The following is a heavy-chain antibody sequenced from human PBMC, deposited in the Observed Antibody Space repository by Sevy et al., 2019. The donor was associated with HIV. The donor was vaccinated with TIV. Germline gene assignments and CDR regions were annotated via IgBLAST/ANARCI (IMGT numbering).Heavy chain of an antibody. Sequence: GGSLRLSCAASGFTVSSNYMSWVRQAPGKGLEWVSVIYSGGSTYYADSVKGRFTISRDNSKNTLYLQMNSLRAEDTAVYYCARDYYDSSGYYHYWGQGTLVTVSS. V-gene: IGHV3-53*01. D-gene: IGHD3-22*01. J-gene: IGHJ4*02. CDR1: GFTVSSNY. CDR3: ARDYYDSSGYYHY. CDR2: IYSGGST.